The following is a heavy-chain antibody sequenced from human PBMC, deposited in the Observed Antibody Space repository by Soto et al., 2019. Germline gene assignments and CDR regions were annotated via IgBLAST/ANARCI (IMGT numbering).Heavy chain of an antibody. CDR1: GYTFTSYA. J-gene: IGHJ4*02. V-gene: IGHV1-3*01. CDR3: GVPAPHDGYLDY. D-gene: IGHD2-15*01. CDR2: INAGNGNT. Sequence: QVQLVQSGAEVKKPGASVKVSCKASGYTFTSYAMHWVRQAPGQRLEWMGWINAGNGNTKYSQKFQGRVTITRDTSVSTAYMELTSLRSEDTAVYSCGVPAPHDGYLDYWGQGTLVTVPS.